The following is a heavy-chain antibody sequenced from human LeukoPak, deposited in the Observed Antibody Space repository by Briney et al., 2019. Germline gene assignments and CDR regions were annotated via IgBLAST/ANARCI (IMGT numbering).Heavy chain of an antibody. D-gene: IGHD3-9*01. CDR1: GYTLTELS. V-gene: IGHV1-24*01. Sequence: ASVRVSCKVSGYTLTELSMHWVRQAPGKGLEWMGGFDPEDGETIYAQKFQGRVTMTEDTSTDTAYMELSSLRSEDTAVYYCATADILTNYYMDVWGKGTTVTVSS. CDR3: ATADILTNYYMDV. J-gene: IGHJ6*03. CDR2: FDPEDGET.